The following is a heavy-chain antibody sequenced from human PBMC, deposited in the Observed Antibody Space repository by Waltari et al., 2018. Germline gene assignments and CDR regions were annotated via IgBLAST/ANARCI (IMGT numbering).Heavy chain of an antibody. J-gene: IGHJ3*02. CDR1: GGSISSSSYY. V-gene: IGHV4-39*07. D-gene: IGHD3-16*01. CDR2: IYYSGST. CDR3: ARDLGVFGPRAFDI. Sequence: QLQLQESGPGLVKPSETLSLTCTVSGGSISSSSYYWGWIRQPPGKGLEWIGSIYYSGSTYYNPSLKSRVTISVDTSKNQFSLKLSSVTAADTAVYYCARDLGVFGPRAFDIWGQGTMVTVSS.